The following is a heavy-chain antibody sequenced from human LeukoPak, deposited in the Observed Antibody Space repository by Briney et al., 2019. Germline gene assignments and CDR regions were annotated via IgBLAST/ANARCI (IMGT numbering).Heavy chain of an antibody. Sequence: GGSLRLSCTASGFTFSSYWMNWVRQAPGKGLEWVANIKQGGSGKYYVDSVKGRCTISRDNAKNSMYLQMNSLRAEDTAVYYCARRQSLVSSWYSDYYYYMDVWGKGTTVTVSS. J-gene: IGHJ6*03. D-gene: IGHD6-13*01. CDR2: IKQGGSGK. CDR1: GFTFSSYW. CDR3: ARRQSLVSSWYSDYYYYMDV. V-gene: IGHV3-7*01.